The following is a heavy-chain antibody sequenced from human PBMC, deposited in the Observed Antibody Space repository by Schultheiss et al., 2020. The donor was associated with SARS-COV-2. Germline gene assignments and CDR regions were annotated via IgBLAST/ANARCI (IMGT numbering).Heavy chain of an antibody. CDR1: GGSISSGGYS. CDR2: INHSGST. CDR3: AVRAAAGSY. V-gene: IGHV4-30-2*01. Sequence: SETLSLTCAVSGGSISSGGYSWSWIRQPPGKGLEWIGEINHSGSTNYNPSLKSRVTISVDTSKNQFSLKLSSVTAADTAVYYCAVRAAAGSYWGQGTLVTVSS. D-gene: IGHD6-13*01. J-gene: IGHJ4*02.